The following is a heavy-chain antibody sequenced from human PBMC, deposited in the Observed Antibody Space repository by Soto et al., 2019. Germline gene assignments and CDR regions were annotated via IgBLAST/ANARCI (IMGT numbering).Heavy chain of an antibody. CDR2: IHPSGGST. D-gene: IGHD2-21*02. CDR3: ARGIVVVTAMDYGMDV. V-gene: IGHV1-46*01. CDR1: GYTFSDYY. Sequence: GASVKVSCKASGYTFSDYYIHWLRQAPGQGLEWMGIIHPSGGSTTYAQKFQGRVTMTSDTSTSTVYMELSSLRSEDTAVYSCARGIVVVTAMDYGMDVWGQGTPVAVSS. J-gene: IGHJ6*02.